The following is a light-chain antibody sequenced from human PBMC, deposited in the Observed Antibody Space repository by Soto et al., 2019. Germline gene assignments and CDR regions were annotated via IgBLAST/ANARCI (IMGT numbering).Light chain of an antibody. J-gene: IGLJ1*01. V-gene: IGLV2-14*01. Sequence: QSVLTQPASVSGSPGQSITISCTGTSSDVGGYNYVSWYQQHPGKAPKLMIYEVSNRPSGVSNRFSGSKSVNTASLTISGLQAEDEADYYCRSYTSRSTYVFGTGTKLTVL. CDR1: SSDVGGYNY. CDR2: EVS. CDR3: RSYTSRSTYV.